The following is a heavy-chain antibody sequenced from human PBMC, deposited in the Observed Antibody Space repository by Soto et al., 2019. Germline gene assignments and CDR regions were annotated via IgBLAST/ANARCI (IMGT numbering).Heavy chain of an antibody. CDR1: GFTFSSYG. CDR3: ARGLPTSYWYFDL. J-gene: IGHJ2*01. V-gene: IGHV3-33*01. CDR2: IWYDGSNK. Sequence: GGSLRLSCAASGFTFSSYGMHWVRQAPGKGLEWVAIIWYDGSNKYYADSVKGRFTISRDNSKNTLYLQMNSLRAEDTAVYYCARGLPTSYWYFDLWGRGTLVTVSS.